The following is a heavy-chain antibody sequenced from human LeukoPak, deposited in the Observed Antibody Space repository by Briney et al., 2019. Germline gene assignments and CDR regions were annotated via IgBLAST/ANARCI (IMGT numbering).Heavy chain of an antibody. J-gene: IGHJ3*02. V-gene: IGHV3-7*01. Sequence: PGGSLRLSCAASGFTFSDYWMSWVRQAPGKGLEWVANIKQDGSEKYYVDSVKGRFTISRDNTKNSLYLQMNSLRAEDTSVYYCARDSGAFDIWGQGTMVTVSS. CDR1: GFTFSDYW. D-gene: IGHD3-10*01. CDR3: ARDSGAFDI. CDR2: IKQDGSEK.